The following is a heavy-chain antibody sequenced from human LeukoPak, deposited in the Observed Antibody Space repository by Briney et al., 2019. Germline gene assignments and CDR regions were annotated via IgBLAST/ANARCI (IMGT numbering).Heavy chain of an antibody. CDR1: GFTFSSYA. CDR3: ARELSGWYYFDY. Sequence: GGSQRLSCGASGFTFSSYAMHWIRQAPAKGLESVAVISYDGSNKYYADSVKGGFTISRDNSKNTLFLQMNSLRAEDTAVYYCARELSGWYYFDYWGQGTLVTVSS. V-gene: IGHV3-30*04. D-gene: IGHD6-19*01. J-gene: IGHJ4*02. CDR2: ISYDGSNK.